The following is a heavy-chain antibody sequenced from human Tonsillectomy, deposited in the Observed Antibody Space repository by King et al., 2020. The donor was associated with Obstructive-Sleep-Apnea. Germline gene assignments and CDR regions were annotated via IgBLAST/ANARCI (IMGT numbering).Heavy chain of an antibody. CDR1: GGSISSYY. Sequence: VQLQESGPGLVKPSETLSLTCTVSGGSISSYYWSWIRQPAGKGLEWIGRIYTSGSTNYNPSLKSRVTMSVDTSKNQFSLKLSSVTAADTAWYYCARDXDSSXYXXNWXXXXGXXXLXTV. V-gene: IGHV4-4*07. J-gene: IGHJ5*02. CDR3: ARDXDSSXYXXNWXXX. D-gene: IGHD3-22*01. CDR2: IYTSGST.